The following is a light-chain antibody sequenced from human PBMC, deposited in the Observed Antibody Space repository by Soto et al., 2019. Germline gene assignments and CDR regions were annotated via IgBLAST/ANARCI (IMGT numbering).Light chain of an antibody. Sequence: QSVLTQPPSVSGAPGQRVTISCTGSSSNIGAGYDVHWYQQLPGAAPKLLIYANKNRLAGVPDRFSASKSGTSASLAITGLQAEDEADYYCQSYDSSPSGYVFGTGTKVTVL. J-gene: IGLJ1*01. CDR1: SSNIGAGYD. CDR2: ANK. CDR3: QSYDSSPSGYV. V-gene: IGLV1-40*01.